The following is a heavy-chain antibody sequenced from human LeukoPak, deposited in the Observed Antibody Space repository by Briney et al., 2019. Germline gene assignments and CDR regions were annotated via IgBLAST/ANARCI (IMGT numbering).Heavy chain of an antibody. V-gene: IGHV4-34*01. J-gene: IGHJ3*02. D-gene: IGHD2-2*01. Sequence: SETLSLTCAVYGGSFSGYYWSWIRQPPGKGLEWIGEIDHSGSTNYNPSLKSRVTISVDTSKNQFSLKLSSVTAADTAVYYCARGHCSSTSCLDAFDIWGQGTMVTVSS. CDR3: ARGHCSSTSCLDAFDI. CDR2: IDHSGST. CDR1: GGSFSGYY.